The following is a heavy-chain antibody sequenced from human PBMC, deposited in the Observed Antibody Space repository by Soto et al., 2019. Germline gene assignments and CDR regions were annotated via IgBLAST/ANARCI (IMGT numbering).Heavy chain of an antibody. CDR3: ARDRLAPSGMDV. V-gene: IGHV4-31*03. Sequence: PSETLSLTCTVSGGSISSGGYYWSWIRQHPGKGLEWIGYIYYSGSTYYNPSLKSRVTISVDTSKNQSSLKLSSVTAADTAVYYCARDRLAPSGMDVWGQGTTVTVSS. CDR1: GGSISSGGYY. D-gene: IGHD6-25*01. J-gene: IGHJ6*02. CDR2: IYYSGST.